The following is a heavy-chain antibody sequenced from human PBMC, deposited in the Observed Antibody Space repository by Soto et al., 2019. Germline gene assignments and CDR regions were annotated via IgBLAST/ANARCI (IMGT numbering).Heavy chain of an antibody. CDR1: GGTFSSYA. CDR3: ARQMRQQLVPDAFDI. Sequence: SVKVSCKASGGTFSSYAISWVRQAPGQGLEWMGGIIPIFGTANYAQKFQGRVTITADKSTSTAYMELSSLRSEDTAMYYCARQMRQQLVPDAFDIWGQGTMVTVSS. CDR2: IIPIFGTA. J-gene: IGHJ3*02. D-gene: IGHD6-13*01. V-gene: IGHV1-69*06.